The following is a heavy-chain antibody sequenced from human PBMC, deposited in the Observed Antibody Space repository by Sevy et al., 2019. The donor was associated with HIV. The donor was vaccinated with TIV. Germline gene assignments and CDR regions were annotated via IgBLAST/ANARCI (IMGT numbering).Heavy chain of an antibody. CDR1: GFTFSGSN. CDR2: IRSKANSYAT. J-gene: IGHJ6*03. Sequence: GGSLRLSCAASGFTFSGSNIHWVRQASGKGLEWIGRIRSKANSYATAYTASVIGRFTISRDESMNTAYLQMYNLKTEDTAVYYCARTFYYYYMDVWGKGATVTVSS. CDR3: ARTFYYYYMDV. V-gene: IGHV3-73*01. D-gene: IGHD3-16*01.